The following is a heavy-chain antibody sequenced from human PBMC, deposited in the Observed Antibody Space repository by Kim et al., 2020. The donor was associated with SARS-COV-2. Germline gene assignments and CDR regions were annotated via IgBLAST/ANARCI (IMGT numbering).Heavy chain of an antibody. V-gene: IGHV1-2*06. CDR1: GYTFTGYY. Sequence: ASVKVSCKASGYTFTGYYMHWVRQAPGQGLEWMGRINPNSGGTNYAQKFQGRVTMTRDTSISTAYMELSRLRSDDTAVYYCARVPVGGYCSGGSCYSFDYWGQGTLVTVSS. CDR3: ARVPVGGYCSGGSCYSFDY. D-gene: IGHD2-15*01. J-gene: IGHJ4*02. CDR2: INPNSGGT.